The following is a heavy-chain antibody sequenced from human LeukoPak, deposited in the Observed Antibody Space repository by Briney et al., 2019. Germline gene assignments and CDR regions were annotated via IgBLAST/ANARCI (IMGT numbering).Heavy chain of an antibody. CDR2: IESKTDGGTT. CDR3: TTVPSTSSWYRIHY. V-gene: IGHV3-15*07. J-gene: IGHJ4*02. D-gene: IGHD6-13*01. CDR1: GFTFNNAW. Sequence: GGSLRXSCAXSGFTFNNAWMNWVRQAPGKGLEWVGRIESKTDGGTTDYAAPVKGRFTISRDDSKNTLYLQMNSLKTEDTAVYYCTTVPSTSSWYRIHYWGQGTLVTVSS.